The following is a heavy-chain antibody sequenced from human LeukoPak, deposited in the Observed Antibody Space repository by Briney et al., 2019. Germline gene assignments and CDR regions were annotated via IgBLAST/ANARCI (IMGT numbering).Heavy chain of an antibody. CDR1: GFTFDDYA. D-gene: IGHD3-22*01. V-gene: IGHV3-9*01. CDR2: ISWNSGSI. CDR3: AKDRSYYDSSGYLDY. Sequence: GGSLRLSCAASGFTFDDYAMLWVRQAPGKGLEWVSGISWNSGSIGYADSVKGRFTISRDNAKNSLYLQMNSLRAEDTALYYCAKDRSYYDSSGYLDYWGQGTLVTVSS. J-gene: IGHJ4*02.